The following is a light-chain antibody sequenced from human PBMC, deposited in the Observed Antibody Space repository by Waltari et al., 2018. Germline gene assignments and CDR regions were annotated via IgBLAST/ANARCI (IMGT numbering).Light chain of an antibody. Sequence: DIQMTQSPSTLSASVGDRVTITCRASQSISPWLAWYQQKPGKAPKLLISKASSLESGVPSRFSGSGSGTLFTLTISSLQSDDFATYYCQQFITYPRTFGQGTKVEIK. V-gene: IGKV1-5*03. CDR3: QQFITYPRT. CDR1: QSISPW. CDR2: KAS. J-gene: IGKJ1*01.